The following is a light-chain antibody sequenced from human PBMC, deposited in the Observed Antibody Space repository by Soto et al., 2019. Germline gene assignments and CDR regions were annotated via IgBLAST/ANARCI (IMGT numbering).Light chain of an antibody. V-gene: IGLV1-40*01. CDR3: SSYTSSSTLYV. CDR2: ANT. Sequence: QSVLTQPPSVSGAPGQRVTISCAGSSSNIGAVNDVHWYQQLPGGAPKLLIYANTNRPSGVPDRFSGSKSGTSASLAITGLQAEDEADYYCSSYTSSSTLYVFGTGTKVTVL. CDR1: SSNIGAVND. J-gene: IGLJ1*01.